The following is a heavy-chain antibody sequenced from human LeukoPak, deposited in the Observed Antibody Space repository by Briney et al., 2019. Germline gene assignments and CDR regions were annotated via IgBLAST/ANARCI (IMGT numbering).Heavy chain of an antibody. V-gene: IGHV4-34*01. CDR3: ARRDSSGYYSY. CDR1: GGSFSGYY. J-gene: IGHJ4*02. Sequence: SETLSLTCAVYGGSFSGYYWSWIRQPPGKGLEWIGEINHSGSTNYNPSLKSRVTISVDTFKNQFSLNLNSVTAADTAVYYCARRDSSGYYSYWDQGTLVTVSS. CDR2: INHSGST. D-gene: IGHD3-22*01.